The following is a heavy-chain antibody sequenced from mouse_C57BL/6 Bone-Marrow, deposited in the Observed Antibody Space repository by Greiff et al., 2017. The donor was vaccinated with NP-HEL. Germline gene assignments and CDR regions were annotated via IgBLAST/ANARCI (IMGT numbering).Heavy chain of an antibody. CDR3: ARKDYYGNYAWFAY. D-gene: IGHD2-1*01. Sequence: QVQLKQSGAELARPGASVKLSCKASGYTFTSYGISWVKQRTGQGLEWIGEIYPRSGNTYYNEKFKGKATLTADKSSSTAYMELRSLTSEDSAVYFFARKDYYGNYAWFAYWGQGTLVTVSA. CDR2: IYPRSGNT. V-gene: IGHV1-81*01. J-gene: IGHJ3*01. CDR1: GYTFTSYG.